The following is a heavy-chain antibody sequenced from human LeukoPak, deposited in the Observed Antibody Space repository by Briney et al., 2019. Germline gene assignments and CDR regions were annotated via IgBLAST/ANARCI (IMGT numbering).Heavy chain of an antibody. CDR2: ISGSGGST. V-gene: IGHV3-23*01. CDR3: ARDYGSGSYYNDKPDAFDI. J-gene: IGHJ3*02. CDR1: GFTFSSYA. D-gene: IGHD3-10*01. Sequence: QAGGSLRLSCAASGFTFSSYAMNWVRQAPGKGLEWVSAISGSGGSTYYADSVKGRFTISRDNSKNTLYLQMNSLRAEDTAVYYCARDYGSGSYYNDKPDAFDIWGQGTMVTVSS.